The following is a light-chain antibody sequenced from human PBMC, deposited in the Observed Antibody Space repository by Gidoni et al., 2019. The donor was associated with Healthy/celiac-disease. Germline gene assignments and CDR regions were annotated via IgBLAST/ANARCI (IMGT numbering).Light chain of an antibody. V-gene: IGLV6-57*04. CDR3: QSYDSSNWV. CDR2: EDN. CDR1: SGSIASNY. Sequence: NFMLPQPHSVSESPGTTVTIACTRSSGSIASNYVPWYQQRPGSAPTTVIYEDNQRSSGVPDRFSGSIDSSSNSASLTISGLKTEDEAYYYCQSYDSSNWVFGGGTKLTVL. J-gene: IGLJ3*02.